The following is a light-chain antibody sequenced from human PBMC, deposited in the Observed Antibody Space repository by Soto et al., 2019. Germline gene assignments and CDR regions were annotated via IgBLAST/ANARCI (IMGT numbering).Light chain of an antibody. Sequence: QSALTQPASLSGSPGQSITISCTGSSNDIGSYNYVSWYQQHPGKAPKLIIFDVSNRPSGVSNRFSGSRSGNTASLTISQLQTEDESDYFGHSYQLFGGGTKVTVL. V-gene: IGLV2-14*03. CDR1: SNDIGSYNY. CDR3: HSYQL. J-gene: IGLJ2*01. CDR2: DVS.